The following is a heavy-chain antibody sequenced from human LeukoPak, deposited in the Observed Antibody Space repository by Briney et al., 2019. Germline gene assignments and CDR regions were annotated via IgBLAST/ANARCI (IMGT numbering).Heavy chain of an antibody. CDR3: ARDGTAAGLYFDL. J-gene: IGHJ4*01. D-gene: IGHD6-13*01. CDR1: GFTFTDCW. V-gene: IGHV3-7*01. Sequence: GGSLRLSCEVSGFTFTDCWMNWVRQAPGKGPEWLASIRQDGSEKTYVDSVKGRFTISRDNTKNSLSLQLNGLRAEDTAVYYCARDGTAAGLYFDLWGQGTLVTVSS. CDR2: IRQDGSEK.